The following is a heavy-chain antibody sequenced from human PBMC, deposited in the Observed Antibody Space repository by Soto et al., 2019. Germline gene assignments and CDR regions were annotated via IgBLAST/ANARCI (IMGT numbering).Heavy chain of an antibody. D-gene: IGHD2-2*02. CDR1: GGTFSSYA. Sequence: QVQLVQSGAEVKKPGSSVKVSCKASGGTFSSYAISWVRQAPGQGLEWMGGIIPIFGTANYAQKFQGRVTITADKYKSTAYMELISLRSEDTAVYYCARGSGIVVVPAAIGVYGMDVWGQGTTVTVSS. CDR3: ARGSGIVVVPAAIGVYGMDV. J-gene: IGHJ6*02. CDR2: IIPIFGTA. V-gene: IGHV1-69*06.